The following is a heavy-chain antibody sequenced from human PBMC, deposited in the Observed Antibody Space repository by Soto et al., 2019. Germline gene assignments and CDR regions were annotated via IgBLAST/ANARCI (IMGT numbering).Heavy chain of an antibody. J-gene: IGHJ6*03. Sequence: VESLRLSGAASGFTFSDYYMSWIRQAPGKGLEWVSYITGSGSTIYYADSWKGRFTISRENAKNSLYLQMNSLRAEDPAVYYCARDPLPVDVWGKGTTVTVSS. CDR2: ITGSGSTI. CDR3: ARDPLPVDV. V-gene: IGHV3-11*01. D-gene: IGHD2-15*01. CDR1: GFTFSDYY.